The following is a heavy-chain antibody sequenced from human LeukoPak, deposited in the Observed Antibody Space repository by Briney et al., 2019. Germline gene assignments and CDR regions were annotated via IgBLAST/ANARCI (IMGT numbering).Heavy chain of an antibody. Sequence: PGGSLRLSCAASGFTFSGSAMHWVRQAPGKGLEWVSFIGSDGSNEYYADSVKGRFTISRDNSKDTLYLQMNSLRPEDTAVYYCARDSRDYWGQGTLVIVSS. CDR3: ARDSRDY. J-gene: IGHJ4*02. CDR2: IGSDGSNE. CDR1: GFTFSGSA. V-gene: IGHV3-30*04.